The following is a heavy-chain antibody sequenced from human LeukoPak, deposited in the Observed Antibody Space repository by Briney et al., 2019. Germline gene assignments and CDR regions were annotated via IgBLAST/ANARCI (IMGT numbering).Heavy chain of an antibody. CDR2: IRYDGSNK. CDR1: GFTFSSYG. D-gene: IGHD2-15*01. J-gene: IGHJ6*02. Sequence: GGSLRLSCAASGFTFSSYGMHWVRQAPGKGPEWVAFIRYDGSNKYYADSVKGRFTISRDNSKNTLYLQMNSLRAEDTAVYYCAKPRYCSGGSCLEDYYYGMDVWGQGTTVTVSS. CDR3: AKPRYCSGGSCLEDYYYGMDV. V-gene: IGHV3-30*02.